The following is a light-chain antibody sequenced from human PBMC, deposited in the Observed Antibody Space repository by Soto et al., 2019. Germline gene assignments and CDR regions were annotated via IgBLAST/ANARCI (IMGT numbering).Light chain of an antibody. J-gene: IGLJ1*01. CDR1: SSDVGAYYS. CDR3: SSYTSGSSHYV. V-gene: IGLV2-14*01. Sequence: QSVLTQPASVSGSPGQSITISCTGTSSDVGAYYSVSWYQHHPGKAPKLIIYGVTNRPSGVSNRFSGSKSGNTASLTISGLQAEDEADYHCSSYTSGSSHYVFGTGTNVTVL. CDR2: GVT.